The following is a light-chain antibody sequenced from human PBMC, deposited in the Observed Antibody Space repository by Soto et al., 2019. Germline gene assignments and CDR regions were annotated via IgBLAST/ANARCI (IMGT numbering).Light chain of an antibody. Sequence: DIQMTQSPSSLSASVGDRVTITCRASRGISNYLAWYQQKPGKVPKVLIYAASTLPSGAPSRFSGSGSGTDFTLTISSLQPEDGATYYCQNYNTPPLTFGRGTKVDIK. CDR3: QNYNTPPLT. J-gene: IGKJ1*01. V-gene: IGKV1-27*01. CDR1: RGISNY. CDR2: AAS.